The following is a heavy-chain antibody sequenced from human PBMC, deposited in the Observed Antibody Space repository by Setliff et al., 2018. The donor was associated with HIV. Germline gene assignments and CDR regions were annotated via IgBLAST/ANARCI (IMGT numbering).Heavy chain of an antibody. CDR2: INTDGSSI. V-gene: IGHV3-74*01. CDR1: GFTFSNYW. J-gene: IGHJ3*02. Sequence: PGGSLRLSCVASGFTFSNYWMHWVRQAPGKGLVWVSRINTDGSSISHADSVKGRFTVSRDNAKNTLFLQMNSLRAEDTGVYYCAREHRGSYSSAFDIWGQGTLVTVSS. D-gene: IGHD1-26*01. CDR3: AREHRGSYSSAFDI.